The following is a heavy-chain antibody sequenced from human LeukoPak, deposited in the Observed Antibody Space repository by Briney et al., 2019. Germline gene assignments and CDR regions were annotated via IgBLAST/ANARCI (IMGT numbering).Heavy chain of an antibody. CDR1: GFTFSSYA. CDR2: ISGSGGST. J-gene: IGHJ4*02. CDR3: AKYYYDSSGLSRHFDY. V-gene: IGHV3-23*01. Sequence: GGSLRLSCAASGFTFSSYAMSWVRQAPGKGLEWVSAISGSGGSTYHADSVKGRFTISRDNSKNTLYLQMNSLRAEDTAVYYCAKYYYDSSGLSRHFDYWGQGTLVTVSS. D-gene: IGHD3-22*01.